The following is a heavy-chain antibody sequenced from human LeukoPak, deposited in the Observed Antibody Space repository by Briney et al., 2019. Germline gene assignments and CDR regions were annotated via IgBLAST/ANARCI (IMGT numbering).Heavy chain of an antibody. CDR1: GGSISSYY. CDR3: AGGQEMAEYNWFDP. Sequence: SETLSLTCTVSGGSISSYYWSWIRQPPGKGLEWIGYIYYSGSTNYKPSLKSRVTISVDTSKNQFSLKLSSVTAADTAVYYCAGGQEMAEYNWFDPWGQGTLVTVSS. J-gene: IGHJ5*02. V-gene: IGHV4-59*01. CDR2: IYYSGST. D-gene: IGHD5-24*01.